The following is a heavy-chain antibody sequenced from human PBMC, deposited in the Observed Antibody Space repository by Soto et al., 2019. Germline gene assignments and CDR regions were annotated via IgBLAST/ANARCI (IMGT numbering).Heavy chain of an antibody. Sequence: QVQLVASGGGVVQPGRSLRLSCAASGFTFSSYGMHWVRQAPGKGLEWVAVIWYDGSNKYYADSVKGRFTISRDNSKNTLYLQMNSLRAADTAVSYCATRGLQCDAFDIWGKGTIVTVSS. V-gene: IGHV3-33*01. D-gene: IGHD4-4*01. CDR1: GFTFSSYG. CDR2: IWYDGSNK. J-gene: IGHJ3*02. CDR3: ATRGLQCDAFDI.